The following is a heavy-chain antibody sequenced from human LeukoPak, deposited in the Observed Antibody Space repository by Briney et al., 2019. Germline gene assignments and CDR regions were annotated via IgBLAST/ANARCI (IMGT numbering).Heavy chain of an antibody. V-gene: IGHV1-69*02. CDR2: IIPILGIA. J-gene: IGHJ5*02. D-gene: IGHD4-17*01. CDR1: GGTFSSYT. CDR3: ARGTRDYYSRGLNWFDP. Sequence: SVKVSCKASGGTFSSYTISWVRQAPGEGLEWMGRIIPILGIANYAQKFQGRVTITADKSTSTAYMELSSLRSEDTAVYYCARGTRDYYSRGLNWFDPWAREPWSPSPQ.